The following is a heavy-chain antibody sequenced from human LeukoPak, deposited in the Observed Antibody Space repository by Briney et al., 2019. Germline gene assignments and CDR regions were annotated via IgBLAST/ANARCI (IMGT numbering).Heavy chain of an antibody. Sequence: PSETLSLTCSVSGGSISIGSYYWSWIRQPAGKGLEGIGRIYTSGSTNYNPSLKSRVTISVDTSKNQFSLKLSSVTAADAAVYYCARDGQLLSTWFDPWGQGTLVTVSS. J-gene: IGHJ5*02. V-gene: IGHV4-61*02. CDR3: ARDGQLLSTWFDP. CDR2: IYTSGST. CDR1: GGSISIGSYY. D-gene: IGHD2-2*01.